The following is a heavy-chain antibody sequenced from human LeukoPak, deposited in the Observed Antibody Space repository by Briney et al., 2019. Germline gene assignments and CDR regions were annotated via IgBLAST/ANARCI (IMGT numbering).Heavy chain of an antibody. Sequence: GGSLRLSCAASGFTFSSYAMSWVRQSPGKGLEWVSSISGSDDNTYYAGSVKGRFTISRDNSKNTLYLQMNSLRAEDTAVYYCAKLLRWGFLEWFFDYWGQGTLVTVSS. V-gene: IGHV3-23*01. CDR3: AKLLRWGFLEWFFDY. J-gene: IGHJ4*02. CDR2: ISGSDDNT. D-gene: IGHD3-3*01. CDR1: GFTFSSYA.